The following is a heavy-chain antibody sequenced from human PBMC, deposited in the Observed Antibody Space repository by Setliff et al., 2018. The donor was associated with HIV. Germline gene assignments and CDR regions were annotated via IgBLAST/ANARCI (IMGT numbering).Heavy chain of an antibody. V-gene: IGHV3-49*04. J-gene: IGHJ6*02. Sequence: PGGSLRLSCATSGFNFVNAWMSWVRQAPGKGLEWIGFIRSEDYGGTTAFAASVKGRFTISRDDRRSVAYLEMNSLQTEDTAVYYCARDDSGYNYGGRGMDVWGQGTTVTVSS. D-gene: IGHD5-18*01. CDR3: ARDDSGYNYGGRGMDV. CDR1: GFNFVNAW. CDR2: IRSEDYGGTT.